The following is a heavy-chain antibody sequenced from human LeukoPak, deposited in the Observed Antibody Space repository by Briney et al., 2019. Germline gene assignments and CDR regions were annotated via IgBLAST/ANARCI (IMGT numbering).Heavy chain of an antibody. D-gene: IGHD1-26*01. CDR2: INPISGAT. Sequence: ASVKVSCKASGYTFTDYYIHWVRQPPGQGLEWMGWINPISGATNYAQKFQGRVTMTKDTSISTGYMELSRLRSDDTAVYYCARVRGGNNYHFDYWGQGTLVTVSS. J-gene: IGHJ4*02. CDR3: ARVRGGNNYHFDY. CDR1: GYTFTDYY. V-gene: IGHV1-2*02.